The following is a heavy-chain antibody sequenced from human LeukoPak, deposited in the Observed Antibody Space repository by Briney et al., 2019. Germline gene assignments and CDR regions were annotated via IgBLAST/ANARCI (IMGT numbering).Heavy chain of an antibody. V-gene: IGHV3-30-3*01. J-gene: IGHJ4*02. CDR2: ISYDGSNK. CDR1: GFTFSSYA. Sequence: GGSLRLSCAASGFTFSSYAMHWVRRAPGKGLEWVAVISYDGSNKYYADSVKGRFTISRDNSKNTLYLQMNSLRAEDTAVYYCARDGLYSSGLAPKTDYWGQGTLVTVSS. CDR3: ARDGLYSSGLAPKTDY. D-gene: IGHD6-19*01.